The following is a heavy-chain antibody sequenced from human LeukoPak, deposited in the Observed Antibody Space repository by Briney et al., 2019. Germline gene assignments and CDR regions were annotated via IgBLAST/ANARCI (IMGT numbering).Heavy chain of an antibody. D-gene: IGHD4-17*01. CDR2: ISSSSSFI. V-gene: IGHV3-21*01. Sequence: GGSLRLSCAASGFTFSSHTVTWVRQAPGRGLEWVSSISSSSSFIHYADSVRGRFTISRDNAKKSLYLQMNSLRAEDTAVYYCARLWDYGDFQNAFDIWGQGTTVTVSS. CDR3: ARLWDYGDFQNAFDI. CDR1: GFTFSSHT. J-gene: IGHJ3*02.